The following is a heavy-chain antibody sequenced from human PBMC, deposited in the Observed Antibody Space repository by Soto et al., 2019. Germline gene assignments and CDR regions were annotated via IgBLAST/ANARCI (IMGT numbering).Heavy chain of an antibody. V-gene: IGHV3-7*04. Sequence: PGGSLRLSCAASGFTFSSDWMSWFRQAPGKGLEWVANIKQDGSEKYYVDSVKGRFTISRDNAKNSLYLQMNSLRAEDTAVYYCARFYYDSSGYLPSPYYYYYGMAVWSQGTTVTV. CDR3: ARFYYDSSGYLPSPYYYYYGMAV. CDR1: GFTFSSDW. J-gene: IGHJ6*02. CDR2: IKQDGSEK. D-gene: IGHD3-22*01.